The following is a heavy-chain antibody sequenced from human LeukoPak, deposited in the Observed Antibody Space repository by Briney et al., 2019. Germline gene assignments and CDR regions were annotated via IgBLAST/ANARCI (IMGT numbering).Heavy chain of an antibody. CDR3: AKESGKFHY. CDR2: ISGEGVST. CDR1: GLPIADFA. Sequence: GGSLRLSCVASGLPIADFAMHWVRQAPGKGLEWVSLISGEGVSTFYADSVKGRFSISRDNSKNSLYLEMNSLRTEDAAMYYCAKESGKFHYWGQGTLVAVSS. V-gene: IGHV3-43*02. J-gene: IGHJ4*02. D-gene: IGHD3-10*01.